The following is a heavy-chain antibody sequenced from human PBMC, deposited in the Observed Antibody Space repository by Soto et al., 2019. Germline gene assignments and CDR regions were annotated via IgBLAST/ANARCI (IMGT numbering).Heavy chain of an antibody. V-gene: IGHV3-23*01. CDR2: ISGSGGST. D-gene: IGHD3-22*01. Sequence: GSLRLSCAASGFTFSSYAMSWVRQAPGKWLEWVSAISGSGGSTYYADSVKGRFTISRDNSKNTLYLQMNSLRAEDTAVYYCAKYPFRRYYYDSSGHTTDYWGQGTLVTVSS. J-gene: IGHJ4*02. CDR3: AKYPFRRYYYDSSGHTTDY. CDR1: GFTFSSYA.